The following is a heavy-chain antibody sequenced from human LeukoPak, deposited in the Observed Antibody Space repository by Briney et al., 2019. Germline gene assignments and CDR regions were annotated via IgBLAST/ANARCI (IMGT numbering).Heavy chain of an antibody. V-gene: IGHV3-15*01. CDR2: IKRKTDSGTT. CDR3: TTSPYDSSGYADY. D-gene: IGHD3-22*01. J-gene: IGHJ4*02. Sequence: GRSLRLSCAASGLTFSDAWMSWVRQAPGKGLEWVGRIKRKTDSGTTDYAAPVKGRFTISRDDSKNTLYLQMNSLKTEDTAVYYCTTSPYDSSGYADYWGQGTLVTVSS. CDR1: GLTFSDAW.